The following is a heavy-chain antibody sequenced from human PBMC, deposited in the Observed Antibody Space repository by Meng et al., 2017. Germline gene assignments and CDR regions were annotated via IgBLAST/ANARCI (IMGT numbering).Heavy chain of an antibody. CDR3: ARSIPVTTPWFDS. D-gene: IGHD4-23*01. Sequence: QGQLVGSGGDLVWAGRSLRLSCAASGFAFRDYYMSWIRQAPGKGLECLSYISSSGATRYYADSVKGRFTISRDNARKLLYLQMNYLRPEDTAVYYCARSIPVTTPWFDSWGQGTLVTVSS. CDR1: GFAFRDYY. J-gene: IGHJ5*01. CDR2: ISSSGATR. V-gene: IGHV3-11*01.